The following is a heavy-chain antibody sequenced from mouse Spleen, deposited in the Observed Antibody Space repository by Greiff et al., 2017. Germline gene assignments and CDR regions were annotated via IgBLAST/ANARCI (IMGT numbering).Heavy chain of an antibody. D-gene: IGHD2-3*01. CDR2: INSNGGST. Sequence: DVKLVESGGGLVKPGGSLKLSCAASGFTFSSYAMSWVRQTPEKRLEWVAAINSNGGSTYYPDTVKDRFTISRDNAKNTLYLQMSSLRSEDTALYYCASHYDGGAWFAYWGQGTLVTVSA. CDR1: GFTFSSYA. J-gene: IGHJ3*01. V-gene: IGHV5-6-2*01. CDR3: ASHYDGGAWFAY.